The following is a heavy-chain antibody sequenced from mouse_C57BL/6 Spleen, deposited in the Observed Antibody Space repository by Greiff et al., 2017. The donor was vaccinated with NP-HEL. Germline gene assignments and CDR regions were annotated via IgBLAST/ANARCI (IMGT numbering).Heavy chain of an antibody. CDR3: TTREDYGSSSPWFAY. CDR2: IDPENGDT. V-gene: IGHV14-4*01. Sequence: EVQLQQSGAELVRPGASVKLSCTASGFNIKDDYMHWVKQRPEQGLEWIGWIDPENGDTEYASKFQGKATITADTSSNPAYLQLSSLTSEDTAVYYCTTREDYGSSSPWFAYWGQGTLVTVSA. CDR1: GFNIKDDY. J-gene: IGHJ3*01. D-gene: IGHD1-1*01.